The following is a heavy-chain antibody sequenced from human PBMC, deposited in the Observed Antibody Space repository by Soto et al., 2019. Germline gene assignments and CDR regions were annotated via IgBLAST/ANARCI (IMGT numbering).Heavy chain of an antibody. D-gene: IGHD2-15*01. CDR1: GFTFSSYA. V-gene: IGHV3-30-3*01. CDR2: ISYDGSNK. CDR3: ARETRVAAIYYYYYGMDV. J-gene: IGHJ6*02. Sequence: QVQLVESGGGVVQPGRSLRLSCAASGFTFSSYAMHWVRQAPGKGMEWVAVISYDGSNKYYADSVKGRFTISRDNSKNTLYLQMNSLRAEDTAVYDCARETRVAAIYYYYYGMDVWGQGTTVTVSS.